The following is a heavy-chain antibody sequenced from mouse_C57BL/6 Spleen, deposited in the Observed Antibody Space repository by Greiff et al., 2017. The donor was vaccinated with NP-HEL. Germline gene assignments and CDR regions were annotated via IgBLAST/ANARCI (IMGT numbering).Heavy chain of an antibody. J-gene: IGHJ2*01. V-gene: IGHV6-6*01. CDR3: TRRGYSNLFYFDY. CDR2: IRNKANNHAT. CDR1: GFTFSDAW. Sequence: DVMLVESGGGLVQPGGSMKLSCAASGFTFSDAWMDWVRQSPEKGLEWVAEIRNKANNHATYYAESVKGRFTISRDDSKSSVYLQMNSLRAEDTGIYYCTRRGYSNLFYFDYWGQGTTLAVSS. D-gene: IGHD2-5*01.